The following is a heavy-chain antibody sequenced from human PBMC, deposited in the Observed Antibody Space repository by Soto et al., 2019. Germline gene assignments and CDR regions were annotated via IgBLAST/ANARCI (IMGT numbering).Heavy chain of an antibody. CDR3: ARGGSLSGYFDL. Sequence: QVQLVQSGAEVKKPGASVKVSCKASGYTFTSYAMHWVRQAPGQRLEWMGWINAGNGNTKYSQKFQGRVTITRDSSASTAYMGLSSLRSEDTAVYYCARGGSLSGYFDLWGRGTLVTVSS. D-gene: IGHD1-26*01. CDR2: INAGNGNT. CDR1: GYTFTSYA. V-gene: IGHV1-3*01. J-gene: IGHJ2*01.